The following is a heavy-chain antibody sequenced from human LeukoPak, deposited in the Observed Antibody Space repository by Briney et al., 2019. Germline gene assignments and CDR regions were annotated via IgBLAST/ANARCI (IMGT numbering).Heavy chain of an antibody. J-gene: IGHJ4*02. CDR2: INPDGGTT. CDR1: GYTFISHH. CDR3: ARVLRYGGYCD. V-gene: IGHV1-46*01. Sequence: ASVKVSCKTSGYTFISHHLHWVRQAPGQGLEWMGVINPDGGTTIYAQNFQGRVTMTRDMSTSTAYMELSRLRSDDTAVYYCARVLRYGGYCDWGQGTLVTVSS. D-gene: IGHD5-12*01.